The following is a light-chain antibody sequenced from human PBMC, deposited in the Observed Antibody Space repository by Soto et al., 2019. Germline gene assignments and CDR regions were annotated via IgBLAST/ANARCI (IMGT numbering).Light chain of an antibody. CDR1: SSDVGGYNY. J-gene: IGLJ1*01. CDR3: SSYTYSITPYV. V-gene: IGLV2-14*01. Sequence: QSVLTQPASVSESPGQSITISCTGTSSDVGGYNYVSWYQQHPGKAPKLMIYDVSNRPSGVSNRFSGSKSGNTASLTISGLQAEDYADYSSSSYTYSITPYVFRTRTKVHV. CDR2: DVS.